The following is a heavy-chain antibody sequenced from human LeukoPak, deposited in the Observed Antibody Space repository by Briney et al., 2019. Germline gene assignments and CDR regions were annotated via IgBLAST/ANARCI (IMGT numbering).Heavy chain of an antibody. CDR2: IKLDENTA. CDR1: GLSSTIYC. J-gene: IGHJ4*02. D-gene: IGHD3-3*01. CDR3: ARDRPFWN. V-gene: IGHV3-74*01. Sequence: GGSLRLSCAASGLSSTIYCMHWVRQVPGKGLVWVSRIKLDENTAYYADFVKGRFTISRDDAKTTVYLQMNSLRAEDSAVYYCARDRPFWNWGQGTLVTASS.